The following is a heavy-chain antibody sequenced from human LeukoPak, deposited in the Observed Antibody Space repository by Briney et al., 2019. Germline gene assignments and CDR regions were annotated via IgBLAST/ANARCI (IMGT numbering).Heavy chain of an antibody. CDR3: ARDRSFRGNYYFDC. D-gene: IGHD1-26*01. J-gene: IGHJ4*02. CDR1: GFSVSNNY. V-gene: IGHV3-66*01. Sequence: GGSLRLSCGASGFSVSNNYMSWVRQAPGKGLEWVSVIYRDDSTYYADSVTGRFTISRDNSRNTLYLQMNSLRAEDTAVYYCARDRSFRGNYYFDCWGQGAQVTVSS. CDR2: IYRDDST.